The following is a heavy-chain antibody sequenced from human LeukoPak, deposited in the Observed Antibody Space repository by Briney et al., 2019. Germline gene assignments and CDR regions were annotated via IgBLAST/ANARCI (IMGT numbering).Heavy chain of an antibody. V-gene: IGHV3-30*02. D-gene: IGHD6-13*01. CDR1: GFTFSYYG. Sequence: PGGSLRLSCAASGFTFSYYGMHWVRQAPGRGLEWVSFLRYDGSNEYYADSVKGRFTISRDNSKNTVYLQMNSLRAEDTAVYYCAREGYSPYWGQGTLVTVSS. CDR3: AREGYSPY. J-gene: IGHJ4*02. CDR2: LRYDGSNE.